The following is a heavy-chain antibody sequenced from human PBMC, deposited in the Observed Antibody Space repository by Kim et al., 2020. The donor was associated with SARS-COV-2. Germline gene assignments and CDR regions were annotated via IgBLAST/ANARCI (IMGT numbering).Heavy chain of an antibody. CDR2: ISSSGSTI. CDR1: GFTFSSYE. CDR3: ARGHAYYGILTGYFFDY. Sequence: GGSLRLSCAASGFTFSSYEMNWVRQAPGKGLEWVSYISSSGSTIYYADSVKGRFTISRDNAKNSLYLQMNSLRAEDTAVYYCARGHAYYGILTGYFFDYLGQGTLVTVSS. J-gene: IGHJ4*02. V-gene: IGHV3-48*03. D-gene: IGHD3-9*01.